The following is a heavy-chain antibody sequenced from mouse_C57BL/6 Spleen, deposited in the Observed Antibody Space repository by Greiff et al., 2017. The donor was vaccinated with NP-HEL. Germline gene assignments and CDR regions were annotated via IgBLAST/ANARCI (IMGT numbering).Heavy chain of an antibody. D-gene: IGHD2-10*01. CDR3: ARPTMKYFDY. J-gene: IGHJ2*01. CDR2: ISSGGSYT. CDR1: GFTFSSYG. Sequence: EVKLVESGGDLVKPGGSLKLSCAASGFTFSSYGMSWVRQTPDKRLEWVATISSGGSYTYYPDSVKGRFTISRDNAKNTLYLQMSSLKSEDTAMYYCARPTMKYFDYWGQGTTLTVSS. V-gene: IGHV5-6*01.